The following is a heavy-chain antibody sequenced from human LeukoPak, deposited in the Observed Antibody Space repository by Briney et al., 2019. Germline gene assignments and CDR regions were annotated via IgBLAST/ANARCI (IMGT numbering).Heavy chain of an antibody. CDR1: GGSFSGYY. CDR3: ARAGVRGVNYYYYYYMDV. Sequence: PSETLSLTCAVYGGSFSGYYWSWIRQPPGKGLEWIGEINHSGSTNYNPSLKSRVTISVDTSKNQFSLKLSSVTAADTAVYYCARAGVRGVNYYYYYYMDVWGKGTTVTVSS. D-gene: IGHD3-10*01. CDR2: INHSGST. J-gene: IGHJ6*03. V-gene: IGHV4-34*01.